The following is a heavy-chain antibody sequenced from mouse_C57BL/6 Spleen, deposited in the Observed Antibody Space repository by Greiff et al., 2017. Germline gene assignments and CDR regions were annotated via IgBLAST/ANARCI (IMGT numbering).Heavy chain of an antibody. V-gene: IGHV5-9*01. CDR3: ARGSGSSLFDY. CDR2: ISGGGGNT. CDR1: GFTFSSYT. J-gene: IGHJ2*01. D-gene: IGHD1-1*01. Sequence: EVKLMESGGGLVKPGGSLKLSCAASGFTFSSYTMSWVRQTPEKRLEWVATISGGGGNTYYPDSVKGRFTISRDNAKNTLYLQMSSLRSEDTALYYCARGSGSSLFDYWGQGTTLTVSS.